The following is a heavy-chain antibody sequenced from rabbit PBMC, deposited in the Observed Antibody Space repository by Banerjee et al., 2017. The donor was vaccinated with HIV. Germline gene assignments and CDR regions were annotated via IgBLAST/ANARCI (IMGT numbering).Heavy chain of an antibody. Sequence: QQQLEESGGGLVKPGGTLTLTCKASGIDFTSDYYMCWVRQAPGKGLEWIACIYAGTSGTTYYASWAKGRFTISKTSATTVTLQMTSLTAADTATYFCARGAGYAGYGYAGDLWGQGTLVTVS. CDR3: ARGAGYAGYGYAGDL. J-gene: IGHJ4*01. V-gene: IGHV1S45*01. CDR2: IYAGTSGTT. D-gene: IGHD6-1*01. CDR1: GIDFTSDYY.